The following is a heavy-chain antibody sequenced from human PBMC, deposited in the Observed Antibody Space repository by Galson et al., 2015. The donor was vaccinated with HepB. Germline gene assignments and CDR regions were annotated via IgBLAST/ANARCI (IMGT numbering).Heavy chain of an antibody. J-gene: IGHJ4*02. D-gene: IGHD1-26*01. CDR3: AKDMGFDY. V-gene: IGHV3-7*03. Sequence: SLRLSCAASGFTFSSYWMSWVRQAPGKGLEWVANIKQDGSEKYYVDSVKGRFTISRDNSKNTLYLQMNSLRAEDTAVYYCAKDMGFDYWGQGTLVTVSS. CDR2: IKQDGSEK. CDR1: GFTFSSYW.